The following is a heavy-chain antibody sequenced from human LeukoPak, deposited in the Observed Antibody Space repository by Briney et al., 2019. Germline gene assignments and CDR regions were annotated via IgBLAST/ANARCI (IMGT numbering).Heavy chain of an antibody. CDR1: GFTFSSYG. D-gene: IGHD3-10*01. V-gene: IGHV3-23*01. CDR2: ISGSGGST. Sequence: GGSLRLSCAASGFTFSSYGMSWVRQAPGKGLEWVSAISGSGGSTYYADSVKGRFTISRDNSKNTLYLQMNSLRAEDTAVYYCARDSYGSGSYYSSFLYYYYYYMDVWGKGTTVTVSS. CDR3: ARDSYGSGSYYSSFLYYYYYYMDV. J-gene: IGHJ6*03.